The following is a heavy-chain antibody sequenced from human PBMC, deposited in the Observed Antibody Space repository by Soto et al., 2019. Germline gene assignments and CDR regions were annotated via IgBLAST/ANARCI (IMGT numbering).Heavy chain of an antibody. CDR1: GYTFTSYG. D-gene: IGHD6-13*01. V-gene: IGHV1-18*04. J-gene: IGHJ6*02. CDR3: ARDGSSWYYYYYGMDV. CDR2: ISAYNGNT. Sequence: ASVKVSCKASGYTFTSYGISWVRQAPGQGLEWMGWISAYNGNTNYAQKLQGRVTMTTDTSTSTAYMELRSLRSDDTAVYYCARDGSSWYYYYYGMDVWGRGTTVTVSS.